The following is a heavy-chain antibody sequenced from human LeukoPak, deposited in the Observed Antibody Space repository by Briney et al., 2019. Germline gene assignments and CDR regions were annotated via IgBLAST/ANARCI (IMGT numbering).Heavy chain of an antibody. CDR2: IIPIFGTA. V-gene: IGHV1-69*05. Sequence: SVKVSCKASGGTFSSDAISWVRQAPGQGLEWMGGIIPIFGTANYAQKFQGRVTITTDESTSTAYMELSSLRSEDTAVYYCARVDCSGGSCYRPFFDYWGQGTLVTVSS. J-gene: IGHJ4*02. CDR3: ARVDCSGGSCYRPFFDY. D-gene: IGHD2-15*01. CDR1: GGTFSSDA.